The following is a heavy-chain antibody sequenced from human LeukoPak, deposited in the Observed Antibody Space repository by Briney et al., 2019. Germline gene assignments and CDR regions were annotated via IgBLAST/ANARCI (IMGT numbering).Heavy chain of an antibody. J-gene: IGHJ4*02. CDR1: GFTFSSYG. CDR2: IWYDGSNK. V-gene: IGHV3-33*01. CDR3: ARLARIAAAGTPWGDY. Sequence: GRSLRLSCAASGFTFSSYGMHWVRQAPGKGLEWVAVIWYDGSNKYYADSVKGRFTIPRDNSKNTLYLQMNSLRAEDTAVYYCARLARIAAAGTPWGDYWGQGTLVTVSS. D-gene: IGHD6-13*01.